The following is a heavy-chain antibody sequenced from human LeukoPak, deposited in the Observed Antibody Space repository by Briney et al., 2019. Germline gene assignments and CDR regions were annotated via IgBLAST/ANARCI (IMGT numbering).Heavy chain of an antibody. D-gene: IGHD3-9*01. CDR2: IYYSGST. J-gene: IGHJ4*02. CDR3: ARAVSILTIDY. CDR1: GGSISSYY. V-gene: IGHV4-59*01. Sequence: PSETLSLTCTVSGGSISSYYWSWIRQPPGKGLGWIGYIYYSGSTNYNPSLKSRVTISVDTSKNQFSLKLSSVTAADTAVYYCARAVSILTIDYWGQGTLVTVSS.